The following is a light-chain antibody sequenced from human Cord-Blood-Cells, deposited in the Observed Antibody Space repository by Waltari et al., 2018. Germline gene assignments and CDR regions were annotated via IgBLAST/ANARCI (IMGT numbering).Light chain of an antibody. V-gene: IGKV3-15*01. CDR2: GAS. CDR3: QKYNNCPT. CDR1: QSVSSN. Sequence: DIVMTQSPATLSVSPGENATLSCRASQSVSSNLAWYQQKPGQAPRPLIYGASTRATGIPARFSGSGSGTEFTLTISSLQSKDLAVYYCQKYNNCPTFGQGTKVEIK. J-gene: IGKJ1*01.